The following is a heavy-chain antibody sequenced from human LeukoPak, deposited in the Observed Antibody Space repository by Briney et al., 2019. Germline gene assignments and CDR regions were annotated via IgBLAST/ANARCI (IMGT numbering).Heavy chain of an antibody. CDR1: GYSFTSYW. D-gene: IGHD5-24*01. Sequence: GESLRISCKGSGYSFTSYWISWVRQMPGKGLEWMGRIDPSDSYTNYSPSFQGHVTISADKSISTAYLQWSSLKASDTATYYCARRGDGYNLNFDYWGQGTLVTVSS. CDR3: ARRGDGYNLNFDY. J-gene: IGHJ4*02. V-gene: IGHV5-10-1*01. CDR2: IDPSDSYT.